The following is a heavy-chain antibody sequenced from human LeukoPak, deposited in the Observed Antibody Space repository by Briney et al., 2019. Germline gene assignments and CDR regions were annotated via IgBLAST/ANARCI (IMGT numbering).Heavy chain of an antibody. V-gene: IGHV3-48*03. D-gene: IGHD5-12*01. Sequence: GRSLRLSCAASGLAFSSYEMNWVRQAPAKGLEWGSYISTSGSTTHYADSVKGGFTFSRDNAKNTLYLQLNSLRAEDTAVYYCGSRQSYRGYHYWGEGTLVTVPS. CDR1: GLAFSSYE. CDR3: GSRQSYRGYHY. CDR2: ISTSGSTT. J-gene: IGHJ4*02.